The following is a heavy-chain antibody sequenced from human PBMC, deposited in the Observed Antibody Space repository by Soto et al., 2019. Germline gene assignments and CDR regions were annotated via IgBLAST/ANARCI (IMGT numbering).Heavy chain of an antibody. V-gene: IGHV3-23*01. CDR3: AKGTNDYGDYLVGW. CDR2: ISGSGGST. D-gene: IGHD4-17*01. Sequence: GGSLRLSCAASGFTFNSYAMSWVRQAPGKGLEWVSVISGSGGSTHYADSVKGRFTISRDNSKNTLYLQMNSLRAEDTAVYYCAKGTNDYGDYLVGWWGQGTLVTVSS. CDR1: GFTFNSYA. J-gene: IGHJ4*02.